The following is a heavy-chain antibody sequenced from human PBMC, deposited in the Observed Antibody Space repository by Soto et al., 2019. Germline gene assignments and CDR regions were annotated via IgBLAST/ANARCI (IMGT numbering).Heavy chain of an antibody. V-gene: IGHV1-3*01. D-gene: IGHD6-19*01. CDR1: GYTFTSYA. J-gene: IGHJ6*02. CDR2: INAGNGNT. Sequence: ASVKVSCKASGYTFTSYAMHWVRQAPGQRLEWMGWINAGNGNTKYSQKFQGRVTITRDTSASTAYMELSSLRSEDTAVYYCARVTRQWLASYYYYGMDFWGQGTTVTVSS. CDR3: ARVTRQWLASYYYYGMDF.